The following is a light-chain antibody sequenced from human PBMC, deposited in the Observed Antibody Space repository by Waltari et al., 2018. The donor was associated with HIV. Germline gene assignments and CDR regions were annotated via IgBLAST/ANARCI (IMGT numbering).Light chain of an antibody. CDR3: CAYAGSTTYVI. J-gene: IGLJ2*01. CDR2: EVS. V-gene: IGLV2-23*02. CDR1: SSDVGRYNL. Sequence: QSALTQPASVSASPGQSITIPFTGTSSDVGRYNLVSWYQQHPGKAPKLMIYEVSKRPSGVSNRFSGSKSGNTASLTISGLQAEDEADYYCCAYAGSTTYVIFGGGTKLTVL.